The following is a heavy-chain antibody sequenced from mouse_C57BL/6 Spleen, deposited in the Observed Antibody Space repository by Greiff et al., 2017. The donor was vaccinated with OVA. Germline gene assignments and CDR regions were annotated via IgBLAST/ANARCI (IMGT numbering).Heavy chain of an antibody. D-gene: IGHD6-5*01. CDR3: ATMPRYWYFDV. Sequence: EVQLQESGPGLVKPSQSLSLTCSVTGYSITSGYYWNWIRQFPGNKLEWMGYISYDGSNNYNPSLKNRISITRDTSKNQFFLKLNSVTTEDTATYYCATMPRYWYFDVWGTGTTVTVSS. CDR2: ISYDGSN. CDR1: GYSITSGYY. J-gene: IGHJ1*03. V-gene: IGHV3-6*01.